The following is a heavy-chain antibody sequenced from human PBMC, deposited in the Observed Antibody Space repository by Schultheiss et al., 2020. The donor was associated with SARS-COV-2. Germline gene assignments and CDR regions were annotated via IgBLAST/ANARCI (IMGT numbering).Heavy chain of an antibody. D-gene: IGHD3-10*01. CDR3: APGKLSAFGYYYYGMDV. J-gene: IGHJ6*02. V-gene: IGHV1-18*01. CDR1: GYTFSDYG. Sequence: ASVKVSCKASGYTFSDYGINWVRQAPGQGLEWLGWITDYNGNTKSSHKFEGRVTLTTDASSSTAYMELRSLRSEDTAVYYCAPGKLSAFGYYYYGMDVWGQGTTVTVSS. CDR2: ITDYNGNT.